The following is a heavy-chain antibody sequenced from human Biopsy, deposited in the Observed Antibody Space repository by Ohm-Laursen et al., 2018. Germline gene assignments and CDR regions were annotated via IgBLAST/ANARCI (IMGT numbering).Heavy chain of an antibody. CDR3: ARDRYYGSESYYSHYNMDV. Sequence: SLRLSCSASGFTFSSYGIHWVRQAPGKGLEWVAVIWYDGSNKYSADSVKGRFSISRDDSKNTVYLQMNSLRAADTAVYYCARDRYYGSESYYSHYNMDVWGQGTTVSVSS. CDR2: IWYDGSNK. CDR1: GFTFSSYG. V-gene: IGHV3-33*01. J-gene: IGHJ6*02. D-gene: IGHD3-10*01.